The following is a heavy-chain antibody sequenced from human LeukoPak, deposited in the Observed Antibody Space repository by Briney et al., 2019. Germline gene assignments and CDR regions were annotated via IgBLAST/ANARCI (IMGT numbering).Heavy chain of an antibody. Sequence: GGSLRLSCAASGFTFSSYSMNWVRQAPGKGLEWVSSISSSSSYIYYADSVKGRFTISRGNAKNSLYLQMNSLRAEDTAVYYCARVVPAAMPASYYFDYWGQGTLVTVSS. D-gene: IGHD2-2*01. CDR1: GFTFSSYS. V-gene: IGHV3-21*01. J-gene: IGHJ4*02. CDR2: ISSSSSYI. CDR3: ARVVPAAMPASYYFDY.